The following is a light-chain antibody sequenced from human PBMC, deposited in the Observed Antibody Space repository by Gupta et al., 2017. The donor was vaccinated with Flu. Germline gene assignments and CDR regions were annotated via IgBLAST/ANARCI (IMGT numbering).Light chain of an antibody. CDR3: QQDYNLET. CDR1: QSVSSSY. CDR2: GAS. V-gene: IGKV3-7*04. Sequence: PGERVTLSCRASQSVSSSYLTWYQQKPGQAPRLLIHGASTRATSIPARFSGSGSGTDFTLTISSLQPEDFAVYYCQQDYNLETFGQGTKVEIK. J-gene: IGKJ1*01.